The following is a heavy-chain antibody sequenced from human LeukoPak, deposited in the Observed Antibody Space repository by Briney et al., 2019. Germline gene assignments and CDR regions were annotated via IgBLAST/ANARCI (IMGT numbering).Heavy chain of an antibody. D-gene: IGHD4-23*01. Sequence: PGGSLRLSCAASGFTFSRYSMNWVRQAPGKGLEWVSYISSSNNTIDYADSVKGRFSISRDNAKNSLYLQMKSLRDEDTAVYYCAREDGGKADIWGQGTMVTVSS. CDR3: AREDGGKADI. J-gene: IGHJ3*02. V-gene: IGHV3-48*02. CDR2: ISSSNNTI. CDR1: GFTFSRYS.